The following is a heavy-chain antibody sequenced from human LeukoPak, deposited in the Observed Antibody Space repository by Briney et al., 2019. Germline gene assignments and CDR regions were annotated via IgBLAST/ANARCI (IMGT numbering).Heavy chain of an antibody. CDR3: TRRSIASTRTDDY. D-gene: IGHD6-13*01. J-gene: IGHJ4*02. CDR1: GFTFSSYA. CDR2: ISGSGGST. V-gene: IGHV3-23*01. Sequence: PGRSLRLSCAASGFTFSSYAMSWVRQAPGKGLEWVSAISGSGGSTYYADSVKGRFTISRDNSKNTLYLQMSSLKTDDTAVYYCTRRSIASTRTDDYWGQGTLVTVSS.